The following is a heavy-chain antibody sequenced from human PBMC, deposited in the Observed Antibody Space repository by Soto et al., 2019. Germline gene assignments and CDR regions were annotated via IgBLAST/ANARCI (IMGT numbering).Heavy chain of an antibody. Sequence: GGSLRLSCVASGFTFRRYGMNWVRQSPGKGPEWVSFIGTAPTTIYYADSVKGRFTISRDDAKTSLYLQMDSLREEDTALYYCARGYGAADYWGQGTQVTVSS. V-gene: IGHV3-48*02. D-gene: IGHD4-17*01. J-gene: IGHJ4*02. CDR3: ARGYGAADY. CDR1: GFTFRRYG. CDR2: IGTAPTTI.